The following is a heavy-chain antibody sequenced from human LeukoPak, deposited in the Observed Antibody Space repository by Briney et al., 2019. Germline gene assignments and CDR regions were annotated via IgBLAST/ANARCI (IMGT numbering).Heavy chain of an antibody. CDR2: IYSGGST. V-gene: IGHV3-53*01. J-gene: IGHJ3*02. D-gene: IGHD3-10*01. CDR3: AREGVGGAFDI. CDR1: GFTVSSNY. Sequence: GRSLRLSCAASGFTVSSNYMSWVRQAPGKGLEWVSVIYSGGSTYYADSVKGRFTISRDNSKNTLYLQMNSLRAEDTAVYYCAREGVGGAFDIWGQGTMVTVSS.